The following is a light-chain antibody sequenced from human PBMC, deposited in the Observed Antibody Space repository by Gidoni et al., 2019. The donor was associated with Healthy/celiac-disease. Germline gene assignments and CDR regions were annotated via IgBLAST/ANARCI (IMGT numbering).Light chain of an antibody. CDR3: SSYTSSSTRV. V-gene: IGLV2-14*03. Sequence: SSDVGGYNYVSWYQQHPGKAPNLMIYDVSNRPSGVSNRFSGSKSGNTASLTISGRQAEDEADYYCSSYTSSSTRVFGGGTKLTVL. CDR1: SSDVGGYNY. CDR2: DVS. J-gene: IGLJ3*02.